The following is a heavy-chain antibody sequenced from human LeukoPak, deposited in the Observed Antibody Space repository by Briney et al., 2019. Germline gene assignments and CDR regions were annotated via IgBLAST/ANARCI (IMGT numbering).Heavy chain of an antibody. CDR1: GGSFSGYY. V-gene: IGHV4-34*01. CDR2: INHSGST. J-gene: IGHJ5*02. CDR3: ARTERWFDP. Sequence: PSETLSLTCAVYGGSFSGYYWSWIRQPPGKGLEWIGEINHSGSTNYNPSLKSRATISVDTSKNQFSLKLSSVTAADTAVYYCARTERWFDPWGQGTLVTVSS.